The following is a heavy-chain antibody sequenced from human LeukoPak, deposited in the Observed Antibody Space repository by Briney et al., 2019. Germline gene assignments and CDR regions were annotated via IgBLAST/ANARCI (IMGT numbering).Heavy chain of an antibody. CDR3: ARGLQYYYGSGSYSF. V-gene: IGHV4-34*01. D-gene: IGHD3-10*01. CDR2: INHSGST. Sequence: SETLSLTCAVYGGSFSGYYWSWIRQPPGKGLEWIGEINHSGSTNYNPSLKSRVTISVDTSKNQFSLKLSPVTAADTAVYYCARGLQYYYGSGSYSFWGQGTLVTVSS. J-gene: IGHJ4*02. CDR1: GGSFSGYY.